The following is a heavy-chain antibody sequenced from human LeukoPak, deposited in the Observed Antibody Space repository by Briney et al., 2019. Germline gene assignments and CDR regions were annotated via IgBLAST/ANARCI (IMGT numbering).Heavy chain of an antibody. CDR3: ARDSSGIYFGY. J-gene: IGHJ4*02. V-gene: IGHV4-39*07. Sequence: PSETLSLTCSVSGDSITGYYWGWIRQPPGKGLEWIGNIYYTGNTYYNSSLKSRVTISLDTSKNQFSLKVISMTAADTAVYYCARDSSGIYFGYWGQGTLVTVSS. CDR2: IYYTGNT. CDR1: GDSITGYY. D-gene: IGHD6-13*01.